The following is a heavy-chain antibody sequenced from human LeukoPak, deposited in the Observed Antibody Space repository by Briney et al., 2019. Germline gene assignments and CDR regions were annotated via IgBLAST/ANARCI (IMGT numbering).Heavy chain of an antibody. CDR1: GGSISPYY. CDR2: ISTSGSS. CDR3: ARGSGDYARTAPHWFDP. J-gene: IGHJ5*02. V-gene: IGHV4-4*07. Sequence: SETLSLTCTVSGGSISPYYWSFIRQPAGKGLEWIGRISTSGSSKYNPSLESRVTISVDTSKNQFSLKLSSVTAADTAVYYCARGSGDYARTAPHWFDPWGQGTLVTVSS. D-gene: IGHD4-17*01.